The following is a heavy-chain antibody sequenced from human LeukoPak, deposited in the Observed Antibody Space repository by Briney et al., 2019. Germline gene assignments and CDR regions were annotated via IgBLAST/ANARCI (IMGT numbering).Heavy chain of an antibody. CDR1: GFTVSSNY. CDR3: AKTAAAGTFPSDY. D-gene: IGHD6-13*01. J-gene: IGHJ4*02. V-gene: IGHV3-23*01. CDR2: ISGSGGST. Sequence: GGSLRLSCAASGFTVSSNYMSWVRQAPGKGLEWVSAISGSGGSTYYADSVKGRFTISRDNSKNTLYLQMNSLRAEDTAVYYCAKTAAAGTFPSDYWGQGTLVTVSS.